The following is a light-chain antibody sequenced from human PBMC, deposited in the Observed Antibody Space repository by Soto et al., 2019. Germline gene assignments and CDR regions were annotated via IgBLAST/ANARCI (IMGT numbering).Light chain of an antibody. V-gene: IGLV2-14*01. CDR3: TSYTSSGNYV. CDR2: DVS. J-gene: IGLJ1*01. Sequence: QSVVTQPPSVSGSPGQSIAISCSATTSDVGAYDYVSWYQQHPGKAPKLMIYDVSNRPSGVSNRFSGSKSANTASLTISWLQAEDEADYYCTSYTSSGNYVFGTGTKVTVL. CDR1: TSDVGAYDY.